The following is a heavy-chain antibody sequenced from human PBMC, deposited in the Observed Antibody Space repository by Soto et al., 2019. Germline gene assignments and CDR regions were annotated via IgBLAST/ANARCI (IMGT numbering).Heavy chain of an antibody. CDR3: AREPYLPTPRNDF. D-gene: IGHD4-17*01. Sequence: PSETLSLTCSVSGDSISSADYFWTWILQSPGKGLEWMGYIFHSGTTYYNPSLKGRLLISIENSKNQFSLRLTSVTAADSAVYFCAREPYLPTPRNDFWGPGTLVTVSS. CDR1: GDSISSADYF. V-gene: IGHV4-30-4*01. J-gene: IGHJ4*02. CDR2: IFHSGTT.